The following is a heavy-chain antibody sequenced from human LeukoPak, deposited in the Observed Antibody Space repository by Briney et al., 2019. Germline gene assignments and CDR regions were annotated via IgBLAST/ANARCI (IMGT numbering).Heavy chain of an antibody. Sequence: GASVKVSCKASGYTFTGYYMHWVRQAPGQGLEWMGWINPNSGGTNYAQKFQGWVTMTRDTSISTAYMELSRLRSDDTAVYYCARVEDCSSTSCLGWFDPWGQGTLVTVSS. CDR1: GYTFTGYY. V-gene: IGHV1-2*04. CDR3: ARVEDCSSTSCLGWFDP. D-gene: IGHD2-2*01. CDR2: INPNSGGT. J-gene: IGHJ5*02.